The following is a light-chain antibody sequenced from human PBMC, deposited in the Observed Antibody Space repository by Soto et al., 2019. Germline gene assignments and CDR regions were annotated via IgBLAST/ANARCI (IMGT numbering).Light chain of an antibody. CDR2: DAS. CDR1: QSISNW. V-gene: IGKV1-5*01. CDR3: QQCNSYPWT. J-gene: IGKJ1*01. Sequence: DIQLAQSPSTLPASVGDRVTITCRASQSISNWLAWYHQKPGKAPKLLIYDASSLQSGVPSRFSGSGSGTEFTLTISSLQPDDFATYYCQQCNSYPWTFGQGTKVDIK.